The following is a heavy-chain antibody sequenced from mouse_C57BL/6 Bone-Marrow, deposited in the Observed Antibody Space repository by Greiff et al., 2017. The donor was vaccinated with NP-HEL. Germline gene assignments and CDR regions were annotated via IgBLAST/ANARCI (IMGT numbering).Heavy chain of an antibody. CDR3: VRHRGYYYGSFAY. CDR1: GFSFNTYA. J-gene: IGHJ3*01. Sequence: EVQGVESGGGLVQPKGSLKLSCAASGFSFNTYAMNWVRQAPGKGVEWVARIRSKSNNYATYYADSVKDRFTISRDDSESMLYLQMNNLKTEDTAMYYCVRHRGYYYGSFAYWGQGTLVTVSA. V-gene: IGHV10-1*01. D-gene: IGHD1-1*01. CDR2: IRSKSNNYAT.